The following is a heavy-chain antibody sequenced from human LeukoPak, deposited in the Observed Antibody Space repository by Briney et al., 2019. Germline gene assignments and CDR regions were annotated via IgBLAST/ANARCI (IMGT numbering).Heavy chain of an antibody. V-gene: IGHV6-1*01. CDR3: TRDQDGMGV. Sequence: SQTLSLTCAISGDIVSSTIAAWNWIRQSPSRGLEWLGRTYYRSKWYNDYAVSVKSRVTINPDTSKNQFSLQLSSVTPEYTAVYYCTRDQDGMGVWGQGTSVTVSS. CDR2: TYYRSKWYN. J-gene: IGHJ6*02. CDR1: GDIVSSTIAA.